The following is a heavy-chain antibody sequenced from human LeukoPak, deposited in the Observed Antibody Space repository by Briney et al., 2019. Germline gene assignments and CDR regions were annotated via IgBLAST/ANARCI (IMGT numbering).Heavy chain of an antibody. V-gene: IGHV4-59*08. CDR3: ARFGHTYSLDY. CDR1: GGSISNYY. CDR2: IYYSGST. Sequence: SETLSLTCTVSGGSISNYYWSWIRQPPGKGLECIGYIYYSGSTNYNPSLKSRVTISVDTSKNRFTLKLSSVTAADRAVYYCARFGHTYSLDYWGQGTLVTVSS. D-gene: IGHD1-26*01. J-gene: IGHJ4*02.